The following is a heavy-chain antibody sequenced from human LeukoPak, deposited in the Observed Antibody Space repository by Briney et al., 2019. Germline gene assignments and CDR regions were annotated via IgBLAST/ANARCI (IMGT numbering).Heavy chain of an antibody. D-gene: IGHD5-18*01. CDR1: GGTVGSYV. V-gene: IGHV1-69*01. Sequence: SVKVSCKASGGTVGSYVISCVLQAPGHGLECMVGIIHIAGTAHYAQKFQCRLTITADESTSTVYMEMSSLRSEDTAMYYCAKEGDTALVTGYFDLWGRGTLVTVSA. CDR3: AKEGDTALVTGYFDL. CDR2: IIHIAGTA. J-gene: IGHJ2*01.